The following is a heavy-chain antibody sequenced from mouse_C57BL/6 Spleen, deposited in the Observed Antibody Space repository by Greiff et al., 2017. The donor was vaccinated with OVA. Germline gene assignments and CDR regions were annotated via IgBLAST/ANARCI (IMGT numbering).Heavy chain of an antibody. J-gene: IGHJ2*01. V-gene: IGHV14-1*01. CDR2: IDPEDGDT. CDR1: GFPFHVYY. CDR3: TTSYYYGSSYY. D-gene: IGHD1-1*01. Sequence: EVQLQQSGAELVRPGASVQLSFTSSGFPFHVYYLHLVKPRPAQVLAWIGRIDPEDGDTEYAPKFQGKATMTADTSSNTAYLQLSSLTSEDTAVYYCTTSYYYGSSYYWGQGTTLTVSS.